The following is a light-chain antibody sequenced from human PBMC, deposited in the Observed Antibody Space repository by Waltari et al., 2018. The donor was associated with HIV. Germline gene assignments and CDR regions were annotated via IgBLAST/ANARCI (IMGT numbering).Light chain of an antibody. J-gene: IGLJ1*01. Sequence: QSALTQPASVSGSPGQSITISCTGTSSDVGSYNLVSWYQQHPRKAPKVMIYEVNKRPSLVSNRFSGAESGNTASLTISSLQAEDEAEYYCCSHAGSSIYFVFGTGTKVTVL. CDR3: CSHAGSSIYFV. V-gene: IGLV2-23*02. CDR2: EVN. CDR1: SSDVGSYNL.